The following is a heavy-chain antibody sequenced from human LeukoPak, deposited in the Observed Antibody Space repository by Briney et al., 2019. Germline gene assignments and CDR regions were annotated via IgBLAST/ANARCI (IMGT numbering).Heavy chain of an antibody. D-gene: IGHD1-1*01. CDR1: GGSISSGDKY. Sequence: SETLSLTCTVSGGSISSGDKYWSWIRQPLGKGLEWIGNVHYSGTTSYNSSLTRRLSMSVDRSKNQFSLRLSSVTAADTAVYYCARDWQLVDWGQGTLVTVSS. CDR3: ARDWQLVD. V-gene: IGHV4-30-4*01. CDR2: VHYSGTT. J-gene: IGHJ4*02.